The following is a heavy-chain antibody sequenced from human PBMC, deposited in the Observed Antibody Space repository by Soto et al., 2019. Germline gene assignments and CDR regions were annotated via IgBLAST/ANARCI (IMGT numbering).Heavy chain of an antibody. CDR1: GGSISSGDYY. Sequence: SETLSLTCTVSGGSISSGDYYWSWIRQPPGKGLEWIGYIYYSGSTHYNPSLKSRVTISVDTSKNQFSLKLSSVTAADTAVYYCARDVGYCISTSCYSWFDPWGQGTLVTVSS. D-gene: IGHD2-2*02. CDR2: IYYSGST. J-gene: IGHJ5*02. CDR3: ARDVGYCISTSCYSWFDP. V-gene: IGHV4-30-4*02.